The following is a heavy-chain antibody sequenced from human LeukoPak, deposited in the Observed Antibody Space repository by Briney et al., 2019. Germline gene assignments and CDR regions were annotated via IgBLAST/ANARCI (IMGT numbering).Heavy chain of an antibody. CDR1: GFTFSSHS. J-gene: IGHJ6*03. CDR3: ARDRLYGSGSYYYYMDV. D-gene: IGHD3-10*01. CDR2: ISTSSSYI. Sequence: GGSLRLSCAASGFTFSSHSMTWVRQAPGKGLEWVSSISTSSSYIYYADSVKGRFTISRDNAKKSLYLQMNSLRAEDTAVYYCARDRLYGSGSYYYYMDVWGKGTTVTISS. V-gene: IGHV3-21*04.